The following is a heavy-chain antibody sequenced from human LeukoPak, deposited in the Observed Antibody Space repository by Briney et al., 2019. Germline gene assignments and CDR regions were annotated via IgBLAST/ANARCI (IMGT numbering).Heavy chain of an antibody. D-gene: IGHD6-19*01. J-gene: IGHJ6*03. V-gene: IGHV3-21*01. Sequence: GGTLRLSCAASGFTFSAYNMNWVRRTPGKGLEWVSSITTSSSYMFYADSVRGRFTISRDNAENSLYLQMNSLRDEDTAVYYCARDPYSGGYGAYYYYYMDVWGKGTTVTVSS. CDR3: ARDPYSGGYGAYYYYYMDV. CDR2: ITTSSSYM. CDR1: GFTFSAYN.